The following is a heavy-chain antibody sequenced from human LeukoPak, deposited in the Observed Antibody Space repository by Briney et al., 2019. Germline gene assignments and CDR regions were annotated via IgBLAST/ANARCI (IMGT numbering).Heavy chain of an antibody. CDR2: IIPIFGIA. CDR1: GGTLSSYA. V-gene: IGHV1-69*04. Sequence: ASVKVPCKASGGTLSSYAISWVRQAPGQGLEWMGRIIPIFGIANYAQKFQGRVTITADKSTSTAYMELSSLRSEDTAVYYCGGSGGSSLGYAADYWGQGTLVTVSS. J-gene: IGHJ4*02. D-gene: IGHD2-15*01. CDR3: GGSGGSSLGYAADY.